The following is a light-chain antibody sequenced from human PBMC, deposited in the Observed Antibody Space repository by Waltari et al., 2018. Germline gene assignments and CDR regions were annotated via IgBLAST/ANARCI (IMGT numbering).Light chain of an antibody. CDR2: GAS. Sequence: EIVLTQSPGTLSLSPGERATLSCRASQRFSRTLAWYQQKPGQAPSILIYGASTRATGMPERFSGGGSVTDFSLTISRLEPEDFAVYYCQQYVSLPATFGQGTKVEIK. V-gene: IGKV3-20*01. CDR3: QQYVSLPAT. CDR1: QRFSRT. J-gene: IGKJ1*01.